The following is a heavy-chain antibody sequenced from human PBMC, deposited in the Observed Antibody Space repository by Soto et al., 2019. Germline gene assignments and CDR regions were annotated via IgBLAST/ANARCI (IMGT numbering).Heavy chain of an antibody. Sequence: GGSLRLSCAASGFTFSDYYMSWIRQAPGKGLEWVSYISSSGSTIYYADSVKGRFTISRDNAKNSLYLQMNSLRAEDTAVFYCARVRFYDSGSSINWFDPWGQGTLVTVSS. V-gene: IGHV3-11*01. CDR2: ISSSGSTI. D-gene: IGHD3-10*01. CDR3: ARVRFYDSGSSINWFDP. CDR1: GFTFSDYY. J-gene: IGHJ5*02.